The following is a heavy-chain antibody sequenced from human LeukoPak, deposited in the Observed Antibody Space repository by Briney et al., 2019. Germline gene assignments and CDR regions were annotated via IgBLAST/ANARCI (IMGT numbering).Heavy chain of an antibody. Sequence: ASVKVSCKASGYTFTSYYMHWVRQAPGQGLEWMGIINPSGGSTSYAQKFQGRVTMTRDMSTTTVYMELSSLRSEDTAVYYCARFGLRGATDYYYYMDVWGKGTTVTVSS. CDR3: ARFGLRGATDYYYYMDV. D-gene: IGHD3-10*01. J-gene: IGHJ6*03. CDR2: INPSGGST. V-gene: IGHV1-46*01. CDR1: GYTFTSYY.